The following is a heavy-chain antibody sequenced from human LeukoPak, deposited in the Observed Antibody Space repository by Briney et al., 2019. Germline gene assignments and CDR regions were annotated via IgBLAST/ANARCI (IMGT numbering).Heavy chain of an antibody. V-gene: IGHV4-59*01. CDR1: GGSISSYY. J-gene: IGHJ3*02. CDR3: ARDLYDAFDI. CDR2: IYYSGST. Sequence: PETLSRTCTVSGGSISSYYWSWIRQPPGKGLEWIGYIYYSGSTNYNPSLKSRVTISVDTSKNQFSLKLSSVTAADTAVYYCARDLYDAFDIWGQGTMVTVSS.